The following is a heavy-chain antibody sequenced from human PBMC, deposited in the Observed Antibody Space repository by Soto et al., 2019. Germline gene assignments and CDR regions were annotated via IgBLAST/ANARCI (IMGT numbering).Heavy chain of an antibody. Sequence: GASVKVSCKASGYTFTSYGISWVRQAPGQGLEWMGWISAYNGNTNYAQKLQGRVTMTTDTSTSTAYMELRSLRSDDTAVYYCARDPQTLVTIFGVYEFDYWGQGTLVTVSS. CDR1: GYTFTSYG. J-gene: IGHJ4*02. V-gene: IGHV1-18*01. D-gene: IGHD3-3*01. CDR3: ARDPQTLVTIFGVYEFDY. CDR2: ISAYNGNT.